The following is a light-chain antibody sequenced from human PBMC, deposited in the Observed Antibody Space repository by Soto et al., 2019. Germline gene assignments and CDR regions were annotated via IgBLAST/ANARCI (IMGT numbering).Light chain of an antibody. Sequence: DIVLTQSPATLSVAPSARITFXCGASQGVSRKLAWYQHKPGQAPRLLIYGPSGRATGIPDRISGSGSGTDFTLTISGLEPEDFAMYYCQQFQSSLRTFGQGTKVDIK. V-gene: IGKV3-20*01. CDR3: QQFQSSLRT. CDR2: GPS. J-gene: IGKJ1*01. CDR1: QGVSRK.